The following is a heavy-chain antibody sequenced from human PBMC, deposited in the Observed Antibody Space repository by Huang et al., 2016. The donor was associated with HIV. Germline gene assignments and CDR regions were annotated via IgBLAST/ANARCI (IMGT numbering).Heavy chain of an antibody. J-gene: IGHJ1*01. V-gene: IGHV3-30*03. CDR2: ISYDGSNK. CDR1: GFNFSNYG. D-gene: IGHD6-19*01. CDR3: ALKGDSSGWEYFRH. Sequence: QVQLVESGGGVVQPGRSLRLSCAASGFNFSNYGMHWVRQAPGKGLGWVECISYDGSNKYYTDSVKGRFSISRDNSKNTLYLQMNSLRAEDTAVYYCALKGDSSGWEYFRHWGQGTLVTVSS.